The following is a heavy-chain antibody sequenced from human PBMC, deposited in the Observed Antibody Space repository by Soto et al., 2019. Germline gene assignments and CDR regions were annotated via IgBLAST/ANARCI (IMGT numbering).Heavy chain of an antibody. Sequence: GGSLRLSCAASGFTFSSYSMNWVRQAPGKGLEWVSSISSSSSNIYYADSVKGRFTISRDNAKNSLYLQMNSLRAEDTAVYYCAKEKGGYSYGLFDPWGQGTLVTVSS. CDR1: GFTFSSYS. V-gene: IGHV3-21*04. J-gene: IGHJ5*02. CDR3: AKEKGGYSYGLFDP. D-gene: IGHD5-18*01. CDR2: ISSSSSNI.